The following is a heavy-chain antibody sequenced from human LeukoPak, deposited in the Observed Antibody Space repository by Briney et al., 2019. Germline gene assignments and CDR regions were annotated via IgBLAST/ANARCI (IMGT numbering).Heavy chain of an antibody. V-gene: IGHV1-46*01. Sequence: ASVKVSCKASGYTFTSYYMHWVRQAPGQGLEWMGIINPSGGSTSYAQKFQGRVTMTRDTSASTAYMELSSLRSEDMAVYYCARAGWRAVAGNGSRYYFDYWGQGTLVTVSS. CDR2: INPSGGST. J-gene: IGHJ4*02. D-gene: IGHD6-19*01. CDR3: ARAGWRAVAGNGSRYYFDY. CDR1: GYTFTSYY.